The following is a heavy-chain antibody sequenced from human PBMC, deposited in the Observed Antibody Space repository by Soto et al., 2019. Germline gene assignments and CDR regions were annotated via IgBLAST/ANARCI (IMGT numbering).Heavy chain of an antibody. Sequence: SVKVSCKASGYTFTSYAMHWVRQAPGQRLEWMGWINAGNGNTKYSQKFQGRVTITRDTSAGTAYMELSSLRSEDTAVYYCARDAYCGGDCYDAFDIWGQGTMVTVSS. CDR1: GYTFTSYA. J-gene: IGHJ3*02. CDR2: INAGNGNT. CDR3: ARDAYCGGDCYDAFDI. D-gene: IGHD2-21*01. V-gene: IGHV1-3*01.